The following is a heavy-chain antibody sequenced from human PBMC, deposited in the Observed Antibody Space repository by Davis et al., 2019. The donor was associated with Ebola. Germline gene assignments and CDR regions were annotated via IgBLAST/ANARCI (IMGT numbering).Heavy chain of an antibody. D-gene: IGHD2-8*01. CDR3: ARQRHIVLMANDY. V-gene: IGHV4-59*01. CDR2: IYYSGST. Sequence: SETLSLTCTVSGGSISSYYWSWIRQPPGKGLEWIGYIYYSGSTNYNPSLKRRVTISVDTSKNQFSLKLSSVTAADTAVYYCARQRHIVLMANDYWGQGTLVTVSS. CDR1: GGSISSYY. J-gene: IGHJ4*02.